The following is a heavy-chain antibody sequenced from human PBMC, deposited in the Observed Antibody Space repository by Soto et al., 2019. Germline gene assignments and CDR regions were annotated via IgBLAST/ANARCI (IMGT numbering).Heavy chain of an antibody. J-gene: IGHJ2*01. D-gene: IGHD3-10*01. CDR1: GFTFSSYA. CDR3: ARGPTLLWFGAPGWYFDL. V-gene: IGHV3-30-3*01. Sequence: QVQLVESGGGVVQPGRSLRLSCAASGFTFSSYAMHWVRQAPGKGLEWVAVISYDGSNKYYADSVKGRFTISRDNSKNTLYLQMNSLRAEDTAVYYCARGPTLLWFGAPGWYFDLWGRGTLVTVSS. CDR2: ISYDGSNK.